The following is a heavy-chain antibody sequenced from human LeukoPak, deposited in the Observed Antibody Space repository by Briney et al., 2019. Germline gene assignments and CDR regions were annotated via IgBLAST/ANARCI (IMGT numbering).Heavy chain of an antibody. J-gene: IGHJ4*02. CDR1: GFTFSSYS. V-gene: IGHV3-21*01. CDR3: ARGQASDFDY. Sequence: GGSLRLSCAASGFTFSSYSMNWVRQAPGKGLEWVSSISSSSSYIYYADSVKGRFAISRDNAKNSLYLQMNSLRAEDTAVYYCARGQASDFDYWGQGTLVTVSS. CDR2: ISSSSSYI.